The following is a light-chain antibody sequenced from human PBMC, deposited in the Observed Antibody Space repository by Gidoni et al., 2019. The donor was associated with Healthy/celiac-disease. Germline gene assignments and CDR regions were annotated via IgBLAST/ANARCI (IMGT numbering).Light chain of an antibody. CDR3: QLCDSSSDWV. CDR2: DDS. J-gene: IGLJ3*02. CDR1: NIGSKS. V-gene: IGLV3-21*02. Sequence: SYVLTQPHSVSVAPGQTARITCRGNNIGSKSVHWYQQKPGQAPVLVVYDDSDRPSGIPERFSGSNSGNTATLTISRVAAGDEADYYCQLCDSSSDWVFGGGTKLTVL.